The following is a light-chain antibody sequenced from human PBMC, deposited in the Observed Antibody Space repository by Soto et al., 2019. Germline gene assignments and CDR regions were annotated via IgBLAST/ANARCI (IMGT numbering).Light chain of an antibody. V-gene: IGKV3-15*01. CDR2: GAS. Sequence: EIVMTQSPATLSVSPGERVTLSCRASQSVASSNLAWYQQKPGQAPRLLIYGASTRATGIPARFSGSGSGTEFTLTISSLQSEDLAVYYCQQYNSWPLTFGPGTKVDIK. CDR3: QQYNSWPLT. J-gene: IGKJ3*01. CDR1: QSVASSN.